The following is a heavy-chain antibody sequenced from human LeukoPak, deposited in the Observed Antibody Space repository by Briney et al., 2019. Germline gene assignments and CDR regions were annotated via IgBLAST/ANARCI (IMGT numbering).Heavy chain of an antibody. V-gene: IGHV1-2*02. Sequence: ASVKVSCKASGYTFTDYHMHWVRQAPGQGLEWMGWINPNSGDTNYAQKFQGRVTMTRDTSITTAYMEVSRLRSDDTAVYYCATRYLDYWGQGTLVTVSS. CDR1: GYTFTDYH. CDR3: ATRYLDY. J-gene: IGHJ4*02. CDR2: INPNSGDT.